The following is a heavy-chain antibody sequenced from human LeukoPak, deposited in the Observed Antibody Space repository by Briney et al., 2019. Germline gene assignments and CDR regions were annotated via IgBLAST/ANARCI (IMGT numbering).Heavy chain of an antibody. CDR2: ISAYNGNT. CDR1: GYTFTSYG. Sequence: ASVKVSCKASGYTFTSYGISWVRQAPGQGLEWMGWISAYNGNTYYAQKLQGRVTMTTDTSTSTAYMELRSLRSDDTAVYYCARDKKSSTVVTTRRLDYWGQGTLVTVSS. D-gene: IGHD4-23*01. CDR3: ARDKKSSTVVTTRRLDY. V-gene: IGHV1-18*01. J-gene: IGHJ4*02.